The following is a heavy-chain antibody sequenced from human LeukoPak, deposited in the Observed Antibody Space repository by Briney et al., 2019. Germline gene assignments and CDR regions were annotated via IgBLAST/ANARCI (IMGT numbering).Heavy chain of an antibody. J-gene: IGHJ4*02. CDR1: GGSISSGGYY. Sequence: ETLSLTCTVSGGSISSGGYYWSWVRQAPGKGLEWVSAISGSGGSTYYADSVKGRFTISRDNSKNTLYLQMNSLRAEDTAVYYCAKQSGDYYDFWSGYYIAVGEYFDYWGQGTLVTVSS. CDR2: ISGSGGST. D-gene: IGHD3-3*01. V-gene: IGHV3-23*01. CDR3: AKQSGDYYDFWSGYYIAVGEYFDY.